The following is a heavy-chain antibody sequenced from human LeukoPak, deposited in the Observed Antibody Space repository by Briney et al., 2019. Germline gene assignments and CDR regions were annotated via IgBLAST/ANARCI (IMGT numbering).Heavy chain of an antibody. CDR3: ASGNCSGGSCYRSYNWFDP. CDR1: GGTFSSYA. D-gene: IGHD2-15*01. CDR2: LIPIFSTA. J-gene: IGHJ5*02. Sequence: ASVKVSCKASGGTFSSYAISWVRQAPGQGLEWMGGLIPIFSTANYAQKFQGRVTITADKSTSTAYMELSSLRSEDTAVYYCASGNCSGGSCYRSYNWFDPWGQGTLVTVSS. V-gene: IGHV1-69*06.